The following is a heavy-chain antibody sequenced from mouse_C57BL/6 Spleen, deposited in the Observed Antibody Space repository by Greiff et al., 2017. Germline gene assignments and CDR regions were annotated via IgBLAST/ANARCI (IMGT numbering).Heavy chain of an antibody. CDR1: GYTFTDYE. J-gene: IGHJ2*01. D-gene: IGHD2-2*01. CDR2: IDPETGGT. Sequence: VQLQQSGAELVRPGASVTLSCKASGYTFTDYEMHWVKQTPVHGLEWIGAIDPETGGTAYNQKFKGKAILTADKSSSTAYMELRSLTSEDSAVYYCTRSPMVSYYFDYWGQGTTLTVSS. CDR3: TRSPMVSYYFDY. V-gene: IGHV1-15*01.